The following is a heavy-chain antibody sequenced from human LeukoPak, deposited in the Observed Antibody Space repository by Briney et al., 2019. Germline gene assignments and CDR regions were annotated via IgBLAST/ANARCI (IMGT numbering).Heavy chain of an antibody. D-gene: IGHD2-21*02. CDR2: IYYSGST. J-gene: IGHJ3*02. CDR3: ARDCGGDCYQNAFDI. CDR1: GGSISSYY. Sequence: SETLSLTCTVSGGSISSYYWSWIRQPPGKGLGWIGYIYYSGSTNYNPSLKSRVTISVDTSKNQFSLKLSSVTAADTAVYYCARDCGGDCYQNAFDIWGQGTMVTVSS. V-gene: IGHV4-59*01.